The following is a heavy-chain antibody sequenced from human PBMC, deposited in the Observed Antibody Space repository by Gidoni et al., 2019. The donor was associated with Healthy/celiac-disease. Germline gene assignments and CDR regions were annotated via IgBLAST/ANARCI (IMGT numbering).Heavy chain of an antibody. J-gene: IGHJ4*02. CDR3: ARGTTGTAIFDY. Sequence: QVQLLQSGAAVKMPGASVNVSCKASGYTFTSYYMHWVRQSPGQGLEWMGIINPSGGSTSYAQKFQGRVTMTRDTSTSTVYMELSSLRSEDTAVYYCARGTTGTAIFDYWGQGTLVTVSS. CDR2: INPSGGST. D-gene: IGHD1-1*01. CDR1: GYTFTSYY. V-gene: IGHV1-46*01.